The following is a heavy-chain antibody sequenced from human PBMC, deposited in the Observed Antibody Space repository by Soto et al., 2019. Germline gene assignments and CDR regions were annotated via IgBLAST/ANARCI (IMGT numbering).Heavy chain of an antibody. V-gene: IGHV3-7*05. CDR3: ARERWTAYYSDFVMDV. D-gene: IGHD2-21*02. CDR2: IKQDGSEK. CDR1: GFTFSSYW. Sequence: GGSLRLSCAASGFTFSSYWMSWVRQAPGKGLEWVANIKQDGSEKYYVDSVKGRFTISRDNAKNSLYLQMNSLRAEDTAVYYCARERWTAYYSDFVMDVLGDAISVTVPS. J-gene: IGHJ6*04.